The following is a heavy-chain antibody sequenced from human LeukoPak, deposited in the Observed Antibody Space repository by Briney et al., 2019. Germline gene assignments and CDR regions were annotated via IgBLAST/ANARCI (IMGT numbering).Heavy chain of an antibody. V-gene: IGHV1-2*02. D-gene: IGHD3-10*01. CDR2: INPNSGGT. CDR1: GYTFTGYY. Sequence: GASVKVSCKASGYTFTGYYMHWVRQAPGQGLEWMGWINPNSGGTNYAQKFQGRVTMTRDTSISTAYMELSRLRSDDTAVYYCARGSGSYRASHYYYMDVWGKGTTVTISS. CDR3: ARGSGSYRASHYYYMDV. J-gene: IGHJ6*03.